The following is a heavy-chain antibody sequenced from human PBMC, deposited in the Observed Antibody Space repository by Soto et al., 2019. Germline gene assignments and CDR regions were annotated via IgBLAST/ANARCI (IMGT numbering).Heavy chain of an antibody. CDR3: AKEVHCGGGSCSWSEGFDY. Sequence: QVQLVESGGGVVQPGRSLRLSCAASGFIFSSYGMHWVRQAPGKGLEWVAVISYEGSHTYYADSVKGRFTITRDNSKNPLYLQMNSLRPEVTAVYYCAKEVHCGGGSCSWSEGFDYWGQGTLLTVSS. D-gene: IGHD2-15*01. J-gene: IGHJ4*02. CDR2: ISYEGSHT. CDR1: GFIFSSYG. V-gene: IGHV3-30*18.